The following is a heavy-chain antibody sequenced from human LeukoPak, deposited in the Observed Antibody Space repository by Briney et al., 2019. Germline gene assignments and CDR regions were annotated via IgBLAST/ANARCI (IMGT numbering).Heavy chain of an antibody. Sequence: GGSLRLSCAASGFTFSSYGMHWVRQAPGKGLEWVAVISYDGSNKYYADSVKGRFTISRDNSKNTLYLQMNSLRAEDTAVYYCATAQAGYPFDTWGQGTMVTVSS. CDR2: ISYDGSNK. J-gene: IGHJ3*02. V-gene: IGHV3-30*03. CDR3: ATAQAGYPFDT. CDR1: GFTFSSYG. D-gene: IGHD6-13*01.